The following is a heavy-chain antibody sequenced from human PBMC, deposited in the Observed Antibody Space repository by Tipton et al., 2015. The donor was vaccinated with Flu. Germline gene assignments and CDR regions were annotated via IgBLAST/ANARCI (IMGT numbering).Heavy chain of an antibody. CDR3: ARRPPGTTYAFDI. CDR2: IYYSGST. D-gene: IGHD1-7*01. J-gene: IGHJ3*02. Sequence: LRLSCTVSGGSVSSGSYYWSWIRQPPGKGLEWIGYIYYSGSTNYNPSLKSRVTISVDTSKNQFSLKLSSVTAADTAAYYCARRPPGTTYAFDIWGQGTMVTVSS. V-gene: IGHV4-61*01. CDR1: GGSVSSGSYY.